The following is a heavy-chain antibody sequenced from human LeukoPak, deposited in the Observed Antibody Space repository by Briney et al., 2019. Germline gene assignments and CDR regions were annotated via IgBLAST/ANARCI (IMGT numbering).Heavy chain of an antibody. CDR2: IFGGGNT. D-gene: IGHD2-21*02. CDR1: GFTVSRNY. J-gene: IGHJ4*02. Sequence: GGSLRLSCAASGFTVSRNYMSWVRQAPGRGLEWVSVIFGGGNTNYADSVKGRFTISRDTSTNTVSLQMNSLRADDTAVYYCAGVATGIPPVDYWGQGTLVTVSS. V-gene: IGHV3-66*01. CDR3: AGVATGIPPVDY.